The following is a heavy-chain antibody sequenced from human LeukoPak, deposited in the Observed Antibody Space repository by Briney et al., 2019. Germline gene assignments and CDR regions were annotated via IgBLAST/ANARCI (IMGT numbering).Heavy chain of an antibody. J-gene: IGHJ4*02. CDR2: ISAYNGNT. Sequence: GAAVKVSCKASGYTFTTYGIIWVRQAPGQGLEWVGWISAYNGNTNYAQKLRGRVTRTTDTSTATDDMDLRRLRSDDTAVYYCATSRGSFGSGSDSLYSFDYWGQGTLVTVSS. V-gene: IGHV1-18*01. D-gene: IGHD3-10*01. CDR3: ATSRGSFGSGSDSLYSFDY. CDR1: GYTFTTYG.